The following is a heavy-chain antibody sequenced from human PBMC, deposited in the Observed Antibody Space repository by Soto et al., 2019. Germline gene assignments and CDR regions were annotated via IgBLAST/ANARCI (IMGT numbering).Heavy chain of an antibody. CDR1: GYTFTSYG. CDR2: VNIYEGST. Sequence: QVQLVQSGAEVKKPGASVKVSCKASGYTFTSYGITWVRQAPGQGLEWMGWVNIYEGSTNYAQKFQGRVTMTTDTYTSTVYLELRSLISDDTAIYYCARERGGYSYGDYWGQGTLVIVSS. D-gene: IGHD5-18*01. V-gene: IGHV1-18*01. CDR3: ARERGGYSYGDY. J-gene: IGHJ4*02.